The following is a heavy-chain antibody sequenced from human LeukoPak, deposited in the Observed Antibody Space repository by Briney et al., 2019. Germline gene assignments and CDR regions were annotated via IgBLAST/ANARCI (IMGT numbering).Heavy chain of an antibody. CDR3: ARGGGIIAAAGLYYFDY. J-gene: IGHJ4*02. CDR2: IYHSGST. D-gene: IGHD6-13*01. CDR1: GGSISSSNW. V-gene: IGHV4-4*02. Sequence: SETLSLTCAVSGGSISSSNWWSWVRQPPGKGLEWIGEIYHSGSTNYNPSLKSRVTISVDKSKNQFSLKLSSVTAADTAVYYCARGGGIIAAAGLYYFDYWGQGTLVTVSS.